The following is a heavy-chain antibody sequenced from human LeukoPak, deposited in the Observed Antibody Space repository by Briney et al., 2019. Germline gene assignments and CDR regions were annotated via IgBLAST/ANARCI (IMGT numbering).Heavy chain of an antibody. CDR3: AKDLRRGVRAFYYYGMDV. V-gene: IGHV3-23*01. CDR2: ISGSGGST. CDR1: GFTFSSYA. Sequence: GGSLRLSCAASGFTFSSYAMSWVRQAPGKGLEWVSAISGSGGSTYYADSAKGRFTISRDNSKNTLYLQMNSLRAEDTAVYYCAKDLRRGVRAFYYYGMDVWGKGTTVTVSS. J-gene: IGHJ6*04. D-gene: IGHD5-12*01.